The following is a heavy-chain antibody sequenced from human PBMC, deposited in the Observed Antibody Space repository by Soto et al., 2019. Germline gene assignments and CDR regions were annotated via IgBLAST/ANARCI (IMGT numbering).Heavy chain of an antibody. Sequence: QVQLVQSGAVLKKPGSSVKVSCKASGGTFSSYAISWVRQAPGQGLEWMGGIIPIFGTANYVQKFQGRVTITANESTSTACKGLSSLRSEDTAVYYCARDNAMDIVAPMHPLTYYGMDVWGQGTTVTVSS. J-gene: IGHJ6*02. V-gene: IGHV1-69*01. D-gene: IGHD5-12*01. CDR3: ARDNAMDIVAPMHPLTYYGMDV. CDR2: IIPIFGTA. CDR1: GGTFSSYA.